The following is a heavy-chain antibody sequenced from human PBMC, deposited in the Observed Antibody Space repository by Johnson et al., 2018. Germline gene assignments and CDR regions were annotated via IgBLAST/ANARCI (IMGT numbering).Heavy chain of an antibody. D-gene: IGHD3-3*01. Sequence: QVQLVQSGAEVKKXGSSVKVXCKASGGTFSSYAISWVRQAPGQGLEWMGGIIPIFGTANYAQKFQGRVTITADELTSTAYMELSSLRSEGTAVYYCARDRTSIKSGPAEYFQHWGQGTLVTVSS. CDR1: GGTFSSYA. V-gene: IGHV1-69*01. CDR3: ARDRTSIKSGPAEYFQH. CDR2: IIPIFGTA. J-gene: IGHJ1*01.